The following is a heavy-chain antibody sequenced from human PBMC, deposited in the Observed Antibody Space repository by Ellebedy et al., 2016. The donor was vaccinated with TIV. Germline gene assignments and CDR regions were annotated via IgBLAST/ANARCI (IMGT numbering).Heavy chain of an antibody. CDR3: VRDKIGGWDGAFDY. CDR1: GFPFDSYA. J-gene: IGHJ4*02. D-gene: IGHD6-19*01. CDR2: ISYDGNNR. V-gene: IGHV3-30*04. Sequence: GGSLRLSXEASGFPFDSYALLWVRQAPGRAPEWVAVISYDGNNRYYADSVKGRFTISRDNSNNTLYLQMDSLAADDTAVYYYVRDKIGGWDGAFDYWGQGTLVTVSS.